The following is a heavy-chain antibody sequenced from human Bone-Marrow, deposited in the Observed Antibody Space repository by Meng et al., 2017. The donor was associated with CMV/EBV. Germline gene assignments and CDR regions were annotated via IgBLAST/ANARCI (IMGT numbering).Heavy chain of an antibody. CDR3: ASLQRGSSWYLDY. J-gene: IGHJ4*02. Sequence: SETLSLTCAVYGGSFSGYYWSWIRQPPGKGLEWIGEINHSGSTNYNPSLRSRVTISVDTSKTQFSLKLSSVTAADTAVYYCASLQRGSSWYLDYWGQGTLVTVSS. CDR2: INHSGST. CDR1: GGSFSGYY. V-gene: IGHV4-34*01. D-gene: IGHD6-13*01.